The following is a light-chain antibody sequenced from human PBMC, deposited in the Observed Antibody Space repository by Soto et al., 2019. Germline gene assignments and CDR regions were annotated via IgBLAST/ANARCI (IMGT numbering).Light chain of an antibody. J-gene: IGKJ2*01. CDR2: ATS. V-gene: IGKV1-39*01. Sequence: DIQMTQSPSSLSASVGDRVTITCRASQSISTYLNWYQQKPGKAPDLVIFATSTLQSGVPSRFSGSGSGTDFTLTIRSLHPEDFATYYCQQSYSTPFTFGQGTKLDIK. CDR3: QQSYSTPFT. CDR1: QSISTY.